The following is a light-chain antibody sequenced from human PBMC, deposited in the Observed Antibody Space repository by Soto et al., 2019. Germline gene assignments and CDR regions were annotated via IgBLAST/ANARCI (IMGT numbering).Light chain of an antibody. CDR3: QQYNSYLT. J-gene: IGKJ4*01. Sequence: DIQMTQSPSTLSASVGDRVTITCRASQSISSWLAWYQQKPGKAPKLLIYDASSLESGVPSRFSGSGSGTEFILTSSSLQPDDFATYYCQQYNSYLTFGGGTKVEIK. CDR2: DAS. CDR1: QSISSW. V-gene: IGKV1-5*01.